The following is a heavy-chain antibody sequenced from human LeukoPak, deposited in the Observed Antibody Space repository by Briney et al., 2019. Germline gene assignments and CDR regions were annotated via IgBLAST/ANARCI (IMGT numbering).Heavy chain of an antibody. CDR3: ATGGSNWNYQYYFEY. J-gene: IGHJ4*02. CDR1: GGTLSDYA. D-gene: IGHD1-7*01. V-gene: IGHV1-69*01. CDR2: IIPIFGTT. Sequence: GSSVKVSCKASGGTLSDYAINWVRQAPGQGLEWMGGIIPIFGTTNYAQKFQDRVTITADESTNMAYMELSSLRSDDTAVYYCATGGSNWNYQYYFEYWGQGTLVTVSS.